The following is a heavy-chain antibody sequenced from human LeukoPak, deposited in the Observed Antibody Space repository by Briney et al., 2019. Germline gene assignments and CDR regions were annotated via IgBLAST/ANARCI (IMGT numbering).Heavy chain of an antibody. Sequence: GGSLRLSCAASGFTFSSYSMNWVRQAPGRGLEWVSYISSSSSTIYYADSVKGRFTISRDNAKNSLYLQMNSLRAEDTAVYYCARRYCSGGSCYSDYWGQGTLVTVSS. CDR1: GFTFSSYS. V-gene: IGHV3-48*01. CDR2: ISSSSSTI. CDR3: ARRYCSGGSCYSDY. J-gene: IGHJ4*02. D-gene: IGHD2-15*01.